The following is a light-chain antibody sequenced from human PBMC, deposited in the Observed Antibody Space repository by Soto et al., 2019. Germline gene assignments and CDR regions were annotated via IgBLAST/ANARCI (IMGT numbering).Light chain of an antibody. V-gene: IGLV2-14*01. CDR3: SSYRSGRTPWV. CDR2: EVS. CDR1: SSDVGGYNY. Sequence: QSVLIQPASVSGSPGQSITISCTGTSSDVGGYNYVSWYQQSPGKAPKFIIFEVSNRPSGVSDRFSGSKSGNTASLTISGLQAEDEADYYCSSYRSGRTPWVFGTGTKVTVL. J-gene: IGLJ1*01.